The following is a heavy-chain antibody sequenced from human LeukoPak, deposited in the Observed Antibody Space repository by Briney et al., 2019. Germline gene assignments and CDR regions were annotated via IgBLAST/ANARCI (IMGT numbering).Heavy chain of an antibody. J-gene: IGHJ4*02. CDR3: ARVPATSGVIDYDFWSGHYFFDH. CDR1: GYTFTNHQ. D-gene: IGHD3-3*01. CDR2: INPNSGGT. V-gene: IGHV1-2*02. Sequence: GASVKVSCKASGYTFTNHQMHWVRQAPGHGLEWMGWINPNSGGTNYAQKFQGRVTMTTDMSITTAYMELTRLRSDDTAVYYCARVPATSGVIDYDFWSGHYFFDHWGQGTLVTVS.